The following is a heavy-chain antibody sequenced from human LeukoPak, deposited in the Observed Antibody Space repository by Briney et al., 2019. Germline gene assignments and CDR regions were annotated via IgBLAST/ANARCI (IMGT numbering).Heavy chain of an antibody. Sequence: GGSLRLSCAASGFTFSSYGMHWVRQAPGKGLEWVAFIRYDGSNKYYADSVKGRFTISRDNSKNTLYLQTNSLRAEDTAVYYCAKDSRYYDFWSGYSFDAFDIWGQGTMVTVSS. J-gene: IGHJ3*02. D-gene: IGHD3-3*01. CDR1: GFTFSSYG. CDR2: IRYDGSNK. CDR3: AKDSRYYDFWSGYSFDAFDI. V-gene: IGHV3-30*02.